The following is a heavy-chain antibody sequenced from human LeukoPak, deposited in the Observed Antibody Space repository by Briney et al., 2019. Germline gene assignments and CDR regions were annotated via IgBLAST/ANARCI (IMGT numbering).Heavy chain of an antibody. CDR2: LSGSGGST. D-gene: IGHD3-16*02. V-gene: IGHV3-23*01. CDR1: GFTFSSYA. CDR3: AKDQGVYDYVWGSYRYSPFDY. Sequence: GGSLRLSCAASGFTFSSYAMSWVRQAPGKGLEWVSALSGSGGSTYYADSVKGRITISRDNSKNTLYLQMNSLRAEDTAVYYCAKDQGVYDYVWGSYRYSPFDYWGQGTLVTVSS. J-gene: IGHJ4*02.